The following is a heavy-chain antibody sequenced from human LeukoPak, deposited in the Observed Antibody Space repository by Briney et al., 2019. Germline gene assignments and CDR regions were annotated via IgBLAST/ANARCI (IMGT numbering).Heavy chain of an antibody. CDR2: IYSGGTT. Sequence: PGGSLRLSCVASGFTVRSNDMSWVRQAPGKGLEWVSVIYSGGTTYYADSVKGRFTISRDNSKNTLYLQMNRLRAEDTAVYYCARILGIRAFDIWGQGTMVTVSS. J-gene: IGHJ3*02. CDR1: GFTVRSND. V-gene: IGHV3-53*01. CDR3: ARILGIRAFDI. D-gene: IGHD7-27*01.